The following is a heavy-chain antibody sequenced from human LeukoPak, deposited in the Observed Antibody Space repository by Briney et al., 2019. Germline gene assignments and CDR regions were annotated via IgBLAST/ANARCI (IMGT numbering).Heavy chain of an antibody. CDR3: TRGSSGRRDN. Sequence: ASVNVSCKASGYTFTSCDINWVRQAPGQGVEWMGWMNPNSGNTGYGQSFQGRITMTRDISIGTAYMELSNLTSEDTAIYYCTRGSSGRRDNWGQGTLVTVSA. CDR1: GYTFTSCD. D-gene: IGHD6-19*01. J-gene: IGHJ4*02. V-gene: IGHV1-8*01. CDR2: MNPNSGNT.